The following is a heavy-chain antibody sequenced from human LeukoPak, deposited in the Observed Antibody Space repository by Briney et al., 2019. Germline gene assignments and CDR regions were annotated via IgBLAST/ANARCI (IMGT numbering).Heavy chain of an antibody. CDR3: ARHVGGAADNWFDP. D-gene: IGHD6-13*01. CDR2: IYYSGST. CDR1: GGSISSYY. J-gene: IGHJ5*02. V-gene: IGHV4-59*08. Sequence: SETLSLTCTASGGSISSYYWSWIRQPPGKGLEWIGYIYYSGSTDYNPSLKSRVTISVDTSKNQFSLKLSSVTAADTAVYYCARHVGGAADNWFDPWGQGTLVTVSS.